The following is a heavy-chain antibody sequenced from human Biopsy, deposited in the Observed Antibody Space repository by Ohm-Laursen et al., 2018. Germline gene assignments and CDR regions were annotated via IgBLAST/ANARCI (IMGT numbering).Heavy chain of an antibody. CDR1: GGSFTGHY. CDR3: ARGSNEYGGLYFPH. Sequence: SQTLSLTCPVSGGSFTGHYWSWIRQPPGKGLEWIGHISYTGYTSYNASLKSRVTISVDTSRNHFSLRLSSLTAADTAVYYCARGSNEYGGLYFPHWGQGTLVTVSS. D-gene: IGHD4-23*01. CDR2: ISYTGYT. J-gene: IGHJ1*01. V-gene: IGHV4-59*11.